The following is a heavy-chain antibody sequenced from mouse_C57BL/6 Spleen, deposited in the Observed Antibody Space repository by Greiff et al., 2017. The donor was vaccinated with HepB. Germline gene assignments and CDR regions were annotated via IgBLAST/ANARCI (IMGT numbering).Heavy chain of an antibody. CDR1: GFNIKDDY. V-gene: IGHV14-4*01. D-gene: IGHD2-14*01. CDR3: TTSEYDEDYYAMDY. Sequence: EVQLQQSGAELVRPGASVKLSCTASGFNIKDDYMHWVKQRPEQGLEWIGWIDPENGDTEYASKFQGKATITADTSSNTAYLQLSSLTSEDTAVYYCTTSEYDEDYYAMDYWGQGTSVTVSS. J-gene: IGHJ4*01. CDR2: IDPENGDT.